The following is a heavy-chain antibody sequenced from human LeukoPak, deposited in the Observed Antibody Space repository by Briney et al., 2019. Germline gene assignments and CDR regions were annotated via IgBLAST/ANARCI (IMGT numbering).Heavy chain of an antibody. D-gene: IGHD3/OR15-3a*01. CDR1: GFTVSSNY. V-gene: IGHV3-53*01. J-gene: IGHJ4*02. CDR2: IYSGGST. CDR3: LKDGRRDWLSGQ. Sequence: PGGSLRLSCAASGFTVSSNYMSWVRQAPGEGLEWVSVIYSGGSTYYADSVKGRFTISRDNSKNTLSLQMNSLRAEDAAVYFCLKDGRRDWLSGQWGQGTQVTVSS.